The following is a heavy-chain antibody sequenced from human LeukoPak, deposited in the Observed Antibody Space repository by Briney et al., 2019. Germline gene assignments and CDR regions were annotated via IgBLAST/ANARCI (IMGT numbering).Heavy chain of an antibody. CDR1: GGSISSGGYY. J-gene: IGHJ4*02. CDR3: ARAMIITRFDY. Sequence: SETLSLTCTVSGGSISSGGYYWSWIRQHPGKGLEWIGYIHYSGSTYYTASLKSRVTISVDTSKNQFSLRLSSVTAADTAVYYCARAMIITRFDYWGQGTQVTVSS. D-gene: IGHD3-16*01. CDR2: IHYSGST. V-gene: IGHV4-31*03.